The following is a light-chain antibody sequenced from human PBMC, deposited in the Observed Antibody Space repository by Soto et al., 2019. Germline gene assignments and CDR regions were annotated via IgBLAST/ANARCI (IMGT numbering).Light chain of an antibody. V-gene: IGLV2-14*03. CDR3: CSYTSSTTWV. CDR1: SSDVGGYNY. CDR2: DVG. J-gene: IGLJ3*02. Sequence: LTQPASVSGSPGQSITISCTGTSSDVGGYNYVSWYQQHPGKAPKLMLYDVGSRPSGVSNRFSGSKSGNTASLTISGLQAEDEADYYCCSYTSSTTWVFGGGTKLTVL.